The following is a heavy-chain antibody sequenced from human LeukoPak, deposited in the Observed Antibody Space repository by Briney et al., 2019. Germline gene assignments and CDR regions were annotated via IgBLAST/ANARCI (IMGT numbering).Heavy chain of an antibody. J-gene: IGHJ4*02. D-gene: IGHD3-16*01. V-gene: IGHV4-4*02. CDR3: AREGGFYGARDY. Sequence: AETLSLTCGVSGGSVINTDWWTWLRQPAGERLGWIGEVDLVGRTNYKPPRESRLTTSVDVSKNQVSLKLTAGTAAATVFYYGAREGGFYGARDYSGQGTLVSVSS. CDR2: VDLVGRT. CDR1: GGSVINTDW.